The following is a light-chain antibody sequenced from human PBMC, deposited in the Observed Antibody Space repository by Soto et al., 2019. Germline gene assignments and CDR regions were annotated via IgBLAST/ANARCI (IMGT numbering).Light chain of an antibody. CDR2: WAS. Sequence: DIVMTQSPDSPALSLGERATINCKSSQSVLYSSNNKNYLAWYQQKPGQPPQLIIYWASTRESGVPERFSGSGSGTDFTLTISSLEAEDVAFYWCQQYFDVPFTFGGGTKVDIK. CDR1: QSVLYSSNNKNY. J-gene: IGKJ4*01. CDR3: QQYFDVPFT. V-gene: IGKV4-1*01.